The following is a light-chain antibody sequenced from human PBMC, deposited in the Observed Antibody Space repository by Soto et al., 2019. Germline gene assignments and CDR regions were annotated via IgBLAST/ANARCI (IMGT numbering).Light chain of an antibody. Sequence: QSVLTQPPSASGTPGQRVTVSCSGSRSNIGSHPVHWYQQLPGTAPKLLIFNKNLRPSGVPDRFSASQSGTSASLAISGLQSEDEAPYYCSAWDDSLNGPVFGGGTKLTVL. J-gene: IGLJ3*02. CDR3: SAWDDSLNGPV. V-gene: IGLV1-44*01. CDR1: RSNIGSHP. CDR2: NKN.